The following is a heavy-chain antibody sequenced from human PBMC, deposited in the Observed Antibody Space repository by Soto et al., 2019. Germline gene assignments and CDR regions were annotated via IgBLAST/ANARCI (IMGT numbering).Heavy chain of an antibody. V-gene: IGHV3-33*01. CDR1: GFPFSSYG. J-gene: IGHJ5*02. D-gene: IGHD2-2*01. Sequence: GGSLRLSCAASGFPFSSYGMHWVRQAPGKGLEWVAVIWYDGSNKYYADSVKGRFTISRDNSKNTLYLQMNSLRAEDTAVYYCAREGCSSTSCYPNWFDPWGQGTLVTVSS. CDR3: AREGCSSTSCYPNWFDP. CDR2: IWYDGSNK.